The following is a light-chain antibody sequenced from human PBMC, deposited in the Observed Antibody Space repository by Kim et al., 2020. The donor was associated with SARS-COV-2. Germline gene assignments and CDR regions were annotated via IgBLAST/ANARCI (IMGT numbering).Light chain of an antibody. CDR2: NTR. V-gene: IGLV7-46*01. Sequence: QAVVTREPSLTVSPGGTVTLTCDSSTRPVTSDHYPFWLQQKPGQAPRTLISNTRTKQSWTPARFSGSLLGGKAALTLSGAQAEDEAEYYCLLSYRGARVFGGGTQLTVL. CDR1: TRPVTSDHY. CDR3: LLSYRGARV. J-gene: IGLJ3*02.